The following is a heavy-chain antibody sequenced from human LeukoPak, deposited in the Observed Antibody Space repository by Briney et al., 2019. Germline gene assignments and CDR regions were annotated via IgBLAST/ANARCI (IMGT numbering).Heavy chain of an antibody. Sequence: GGSLRLSCAASGIPFSRSGMHWVRQAPGKGLDWVAFIYYDGSSKYYADSVKGRFTISRDNSKDTVYLQMNSLRAEDTAVYFCARDKGTTSIDNWGQGALVTVSS. J-gene: IGHJ4*02. CDR2: IYYDGSSK. V-gene: IGHV3-33*01. CDR3: ARDKGTTSIDN. D-gene: IGHD2/OR15-2a*01. CDR1: GIPFSRSG.